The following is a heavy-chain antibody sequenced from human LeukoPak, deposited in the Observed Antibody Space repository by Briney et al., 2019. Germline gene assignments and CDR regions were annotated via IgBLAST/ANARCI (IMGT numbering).Heavy chain of an antibody. V-gene: IGHV3-7*01. CDR1: GFIFTNYY. D-gene: IGHD5-18*01. Sequence: GGSLRLSCAASGFIFTNYYMSWVRQAPGKGLEWVANIKQDGSEKYYVDSVKGRFTISRDNAKTSLYLQMNSLRAEDTAVYYCARDLSGVTGYTYGRGIDYWGQGTLVTVSS. CDR3: ARDLSGVTGYTYGRGIDY. CDR2: IKQDGSEK. J-gene: IGHJ4*02.